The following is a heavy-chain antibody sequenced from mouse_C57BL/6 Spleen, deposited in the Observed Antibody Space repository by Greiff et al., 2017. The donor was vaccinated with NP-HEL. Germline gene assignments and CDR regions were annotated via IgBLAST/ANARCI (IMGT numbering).Heavy chain of an antibody. D-gene: IGHD1-1*01. CDR2: IYPGDGDT. J-gene: IGHJ1*03. CDR1: GYAFSSYW. V-gene: IGHV1-80*01. Sequence: LVESGAELVKPGASVKISCKASGYAFSSYWMNWVKQRPGKGLEWIGQIYPGDGDTKYNGKFKGKATLTADKSSSTAYMQLSSRTSEDSAVYFCARRGDYYGGYFDVWGTGTTVTVSS. CDR3: ARRGDYYGGYFDV.